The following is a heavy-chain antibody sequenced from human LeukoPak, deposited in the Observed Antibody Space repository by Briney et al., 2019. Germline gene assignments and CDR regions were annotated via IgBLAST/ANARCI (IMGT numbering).Heavy chain of an antibody. Sequence: PGGSLRLSCAASGFTFSSYSMNWVRQAPGKGLEWVSSISSSSSYIYYADSVKGRFTISRDNAKNTVYLQMNSLRAEDAAVYYCAKDRNYYGSGSYYAYWGQGTLVTVSS. CDR2: ISSSSSYI. CDR3: AKDRNYYGSGSYYAY. J-gene: IGHJ4*02. CDR1: GFTFSSYS. D-gene: IGHD3-10*01. V-gene: IGHV3-21*04.